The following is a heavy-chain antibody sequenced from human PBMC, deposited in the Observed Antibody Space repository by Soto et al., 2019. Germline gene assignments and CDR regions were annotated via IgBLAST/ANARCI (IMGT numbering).Heavy chain of an antibody. D-gene: IGHD3-3*01. J-gene: IGHJ6*02. CDR1: GGTFSSYA. V-gene: IGHV1-69*13. Sequence: GASVKVSCKASGGTFSSYAISWVRQAPGQGLEWMGGIIPIFGTANYAQKFQGRVTITADESTSTAYMELSSLRSEDTAVYYCARVKAGGIFGAVSYYYGMDVWGQGTTVTVSS. CDR3: ARVKAGGIFGAVSYYYGMDV. CDR2: IIPIFGTA.